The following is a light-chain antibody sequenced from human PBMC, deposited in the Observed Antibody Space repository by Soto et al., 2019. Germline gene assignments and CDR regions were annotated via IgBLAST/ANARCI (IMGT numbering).Light chain of an antibody. J-gene: IGKJ4*01. Sequence: EIVMTQSPATLSVSPGERATLSCRASQSVGTYLDWYQQKLGQAPRLLIYDASNRATGIPARFSGSGSGTDFTLTISSLEPEDFAVYYCQQRVNWLTFGGGTKVEL. CDR2: DAS. CDR1: QSVGTY. V-gene: IGKV3-11*01. CDR3: QQRVNWLT.